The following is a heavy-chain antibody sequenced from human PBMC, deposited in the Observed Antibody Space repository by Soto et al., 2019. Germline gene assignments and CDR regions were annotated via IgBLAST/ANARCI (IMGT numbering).Heavy chain of an antibody. CDR3: TTRDVDGTFYYYYYYMDV. CDR2: IKSKTDGGTT. D-gene: IGHD1-1*01. CDR1: GFTFSNAW. J-gene: IGHJ6*03. V-gene: IGHV3-15*01. Sequence: GGSLRLSCAASGFTFSNAWMSWVRQAPGKGLEWVGRIKSKTDGGTTDYAAPVKGRFTISRDDSKNTLYLQMNSLKTEDTAVYYCTTRDVDGTFYYYYYYMDVGGKGTTVTVSS.